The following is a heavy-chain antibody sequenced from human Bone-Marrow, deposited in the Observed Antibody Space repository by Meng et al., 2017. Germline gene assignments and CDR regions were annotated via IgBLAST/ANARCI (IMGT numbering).Heavy chain of an antibody. J-gene: IGHJ4*02. CDR3: ARGEQGYDFWSGYY. CDR1: GYSISSSYY. Sequence: ESLKISCTVSGYSISSSYYWGWIRQPPGKGLEWIGSIYHSGSTYYNPSLKSRVTMTRDTSTSTVYMELSSLRSEDTAVYYCARGEQGYDFWSGYYWGQGTLVTVSS. CDR2: IYHSGST. D-gene: IGHD3-3*01. V-gene: IGHV4-38-2*02.